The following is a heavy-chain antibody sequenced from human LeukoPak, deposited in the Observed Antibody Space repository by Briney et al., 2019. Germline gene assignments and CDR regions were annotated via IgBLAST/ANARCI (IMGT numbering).Heavy chain of an antibody. CDR1: GYSISSGYY. J-gene: IGHJ6*03. CDR2: IYYSGST. D-gene: IGHD4-11*01. CDR3: ARRALSTTVTSYYYYYYMDV. V-gene: IGHV4-38-2*02. Sequence: SETLSLTCTVSGYSISSGYYWGWIRQPPGKGLEWIGSIYYSGSTYYNPSLKSRVTISVDTSKNQFSLKLSSVTAADTAVYYCARRALSTTVTSYYYYYYMDVWGKGTTVTVSS.